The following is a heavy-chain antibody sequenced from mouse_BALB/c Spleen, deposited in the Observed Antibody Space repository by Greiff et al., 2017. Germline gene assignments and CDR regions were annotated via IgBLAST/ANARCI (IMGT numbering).Heavy chain of an antibody. CDR1: GYSITSDYA. CDR3: ARRGHYDFYAMDY. V-gene: IGHV3-2*02. J-gene: IGHJ4*01. Sequence: EVMLVESGPGLVKPSQSLSLTCTVTGYSITSDYAWNWIRQFPGNKLEWMGYISYSGSTSYNPSLKSRISITRDTSKNQFFLQLNSVTTEDTATYYCARRGHYDFYAMDYWGQGTSVTVSS. CDR2: ISYSGST. D-gene: IGHD2-4*01.